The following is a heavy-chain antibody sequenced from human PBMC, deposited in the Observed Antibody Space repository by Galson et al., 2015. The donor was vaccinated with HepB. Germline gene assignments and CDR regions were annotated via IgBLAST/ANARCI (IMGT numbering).Heavy chain of an antibody. V-gene: IGHV4-39*01. CDR3: ARRIAVWELSLYHAFDI. CDR2: IYYSGST. CDR1: GGSISSSSYY. Sequence: SETLSLTCTVSGGSISSSSYYWGWIRQPPGTGLEWIGSIYYSGSTYYNPSLKSRVTISVDTSKNQFSLKLSSVTAADTAVYYCARRIAVWELSLYHAFDIWGQGTMVTVSS. J-gene: IGHJ3*02. D-gene: IGHD3-16*02.